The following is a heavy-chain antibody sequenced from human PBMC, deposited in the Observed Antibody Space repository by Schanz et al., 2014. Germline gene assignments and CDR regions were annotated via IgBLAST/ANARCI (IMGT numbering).Heavy chain of an antibody. CDR1: GYTFNNHG. J-gene: IGHJ4*02. Sequence: QGQLVQSGAEVKKPGASVKVSCKASGYTFNNHGISWVRQAPGQGLEWMGWISVYHGHTNYAEKVHGRVTMTTDTSTSTAYMELRSLISDDTAVYYCARDRVSFVRGPLGVDWGQGTQVIVSS. D-gene: IGHD3-10*01. CDR3: ARDRVSFVRGPLGVD. V-gene: IGHV1-18*01. CDR2: ISVYHGHT.